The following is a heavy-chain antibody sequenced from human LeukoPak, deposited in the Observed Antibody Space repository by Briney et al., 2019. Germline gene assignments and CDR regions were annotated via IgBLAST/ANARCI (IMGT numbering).Heavy chain of an antibody. CDR3: VTSGQYCSSTSCYPSHLPYYYYYMDV. V-gene: IGHV1-24*01. CDR1: GYTLTELS. J-gene: IGHJ6*03. Sequence: ASVKVSCKVSGYTLTELSMHWVRQAPGKGLEWMGGFDPEDGETIYAQKFQGRVTMTDDTSTDTAYMELSSLRSEDTAVYYCVTSGQYCSSTSCYPSHLPYYYYYMDVWGKGTTGSVSS. CDR2: FDPEDGET. D-gene: IGHD2-2*01.